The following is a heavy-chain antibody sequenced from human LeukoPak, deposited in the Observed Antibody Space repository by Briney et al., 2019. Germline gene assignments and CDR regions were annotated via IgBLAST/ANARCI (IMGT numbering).Heavy chain of an antibody. D-gene: IGHD6-6*01. V-gene: IGHV4-4*09. Sequence: SETLSLTCTVSGCSISCYYWSWLRQPPGKGLEWIGYIYTSGNSNYNPSLRSRVTISVDTSKSQFSLKLSSVTAADTAVYYCASHIVVRQWGQGTLVTVSS. CDR1: GCSISCYY. CDR3: ASHIVVRQ. CDR2: IYTSGNS. J-gene: IGHJ4*02.